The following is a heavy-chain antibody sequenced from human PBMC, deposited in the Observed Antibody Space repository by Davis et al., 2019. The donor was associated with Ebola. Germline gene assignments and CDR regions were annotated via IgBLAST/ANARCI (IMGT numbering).Heavy chain of an antibody. D-gene: IGHD3-10*01. J-gene: IGHJ4*02. CDR2: INTYNGNT. CDR1: GYTFTDYG. Sequence: ASVKVSCKTSGYTFTDYGITWVRQAPRQGLEWMGWINTYNGNTKYSQKFQGRATMTTDTPTNTAYMEVRSLRSDDTAVYYCAVSFWFGTLEYWGQGTLVTVSS. CDR3: AVSFWFGTLEY. V-gene: IGHV1-18*01.